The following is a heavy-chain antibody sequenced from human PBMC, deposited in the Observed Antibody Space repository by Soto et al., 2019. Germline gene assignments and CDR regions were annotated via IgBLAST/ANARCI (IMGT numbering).Heavy chain of an antibody. J-gene: IGHJ3*02. CDR1: NASISSRKW. Sequence: SETLSLTCTVSNASISSRKWWTWVRQTPGKGLEWIGEIYHSGSINHNPSLKSRVTMSVDKSKNQFSLKMTSVTAADTGVYYCASKFEELQAGAFDIWGQGTVVTVSS. CDR2: IYHSGSI. V-gene: IGHV4-4*02. D-gene: IGHD2-2*01. CDR3: ASKFEELQAGAFDI.